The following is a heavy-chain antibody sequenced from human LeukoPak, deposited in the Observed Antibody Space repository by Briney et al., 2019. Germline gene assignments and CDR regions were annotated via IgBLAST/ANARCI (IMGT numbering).Heavy chain of an antibody. J-gene: IGHJ4*02. CDR2: ISHSGSP. Sequence: PSETPSLTCTVSGYSISSGYYWGWIRQPPGKGLEWIGSISHSGSPYYNPSLKSRVTISVDTSKNQFSLKVRSVTAADTAVYYCARGPPNGHDDSSGYYVPACFDYWGQGTLVTVSS. D-gene: IGHD3-22*01. V-gene: IGHV4-38-2*02. CDR3: ARGPPNGHDDSSGYYVPACFDY. CDR1: GYSISSGYY.